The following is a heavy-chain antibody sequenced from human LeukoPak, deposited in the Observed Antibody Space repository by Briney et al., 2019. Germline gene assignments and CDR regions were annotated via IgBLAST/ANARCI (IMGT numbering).Heavy chain of an antibody. Sequence: GASVKVSCKASGYTFTSYDINWVRQATGQGLEWMGWINPNSGGTNYAQKFQGRVTMTRDTSISTAYMELSRLRSDDTAVYYCARELEYDSSGYYYVGVDYWGQGTLVTVSS. CDR3: ARELEYDSSGYYYVGVDY. V-gene: IGHV1-2*02. D-gene: IGHD3-22*01. CDR2: INPNSGGT. J-gene: IGHJ4*02. CDR1: GYTFTSYD.